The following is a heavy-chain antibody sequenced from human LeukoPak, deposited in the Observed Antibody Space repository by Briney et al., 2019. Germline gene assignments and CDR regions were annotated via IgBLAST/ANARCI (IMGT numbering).Heavy chain of an antibody. Sequence: ASVRVSCKASGYTFTSYGISWVRQAPGQGLEWMGWISAYNGNTNYAQKLQGRVTMTTDTSTSTAYMELRSLRSDDTAVYYCARGTSEGFWSSGEHDYWGQGTLVTVSS. CDR3: ARGTSEGFWSSGEHDY. CDR2: ISAYNGNT. J-gene: IGHJ4*02. CDR1: GYTFTSYG. V-gene: IGHV1-18*01. D-gene: IGHD3-3*01.